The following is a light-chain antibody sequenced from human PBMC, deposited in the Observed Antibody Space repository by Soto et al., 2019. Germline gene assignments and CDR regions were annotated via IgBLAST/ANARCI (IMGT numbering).Light chain of an antibody. J-gene: IGLJ2*01. V-gene: IGLV2-14*03. Sequence: QYALTQPASVSGSPGQSITISCTGTSSDVGGYNYVSWYQHHPGKAPKLMIYDVSHRPSGVSNHFSGSKSGNTASLTISGLQAEDEGDYYCSSYTSSGTRIFGGGTKLTVL. CDR2: DVS. CDR3: SSYTSSGTRI. CDR1: SSDVGGYNY.